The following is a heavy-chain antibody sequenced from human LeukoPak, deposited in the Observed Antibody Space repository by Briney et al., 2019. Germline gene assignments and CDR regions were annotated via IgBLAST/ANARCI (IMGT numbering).Heavy chain of an antibody. J-gene: IGHJ3*02. CDR2: IYSGGST. Sequence: PGGSLRLSCAASGFTVSSNYMSWVRQAPGKGLEWVSVIYSGGSTYYADSVKGRFTISRDNSKNTLYLQMNSLRAEDTAVYYCARAFSPGVEMATITGAFDIWGQGTMVTVSS. V-gene: IGHV3-53*01. D-gene: IGHD5-24*01. CDR3: ARAFSPGVEMATITGAFDI. CDR1: GFTVSSNY.